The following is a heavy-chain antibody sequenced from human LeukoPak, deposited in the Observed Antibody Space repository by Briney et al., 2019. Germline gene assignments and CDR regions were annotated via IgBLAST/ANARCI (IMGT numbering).Heavy chain of an antibody. CDR1: GFTFSSYA. CDR2: ISGRGGGT. Sequence: GGSLRLSCAASGFTFSSYAMSWVRQAPGKGLEWVSAISGRGGGTYYADSVKGRFTISRDNSKNTLYLQMNSLRAEDTAVYYCAKDATLVVPAASLDYWGQGTLVTVSS. V-gene: IGHV3-23*01. CDR3: AKDATLVVPAASLDY. J-gene: IGHJ4*02. D-gene: IGHD2-2*01.